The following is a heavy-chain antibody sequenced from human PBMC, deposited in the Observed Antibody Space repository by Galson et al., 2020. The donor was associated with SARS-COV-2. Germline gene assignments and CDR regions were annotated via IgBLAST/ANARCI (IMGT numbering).Heavy chain of an antibody. Sequence: GGSLRLSCVASGFSFSSYGMHWVRQAPGKGLEWVAFVRYDGKIEYYADSVKGRFSISRDNPKKTLYLQMNSLTADDTAMYYCTKDLEADFWNGHRFRGMDVWGQGTTVTVSS. J-gene: IGHJ6*02. CDR2: VRYDGKIE. V-gene: IGHV3-30*02. D-gene: IGHD3-3*01. CDR3: TKDLEADFWNGHRFRGMDV. CDR1: GFSFSSYG.